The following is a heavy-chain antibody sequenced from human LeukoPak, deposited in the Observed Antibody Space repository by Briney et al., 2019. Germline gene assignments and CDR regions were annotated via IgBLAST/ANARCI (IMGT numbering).Heavy chain of an antibody. CDR2: ISGRGGST. D-gene: IGHD2-21*02. J-gene: IGHJ4*02. CDR3: AKDSGVVVTAIPNY. V-gene: IGHV3-23*01. Sequence: GGSLRLSCAASGFTFSNYAMIWVRQAPGKGLEWVSSISGRGGSTHYAGSVKGRFTISRDNSKNTLSLQMDSLRSEDTAVYYCAKDSGVVVTAIPNYWGQGALVTVSS. CDR1: GFTFSNYA.